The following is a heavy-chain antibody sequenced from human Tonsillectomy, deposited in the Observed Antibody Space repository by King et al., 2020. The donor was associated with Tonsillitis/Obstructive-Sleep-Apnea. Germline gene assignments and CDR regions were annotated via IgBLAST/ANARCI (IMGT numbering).Heavy chain of an antibody. CDR2: VSYDGSNT. Sequence: VQLVESGGGVFQPGRSLRLSWAASGFTFSSYAMHWVRQAPGKGLEWVSVVSYDGSNTYYADSVKGRFTISRDNSKNTLYLQMNSLRAEDTAVYYCARGAWDIVVVPAAIDYWGQGTLVTVSS. CDR1: GFTFSSYA. V-gene: IGHV3-30*01. D-gene: IGHD2-2*01. J-gene: IGHJ4*02. CDR3: ARGAWDIVVVPAAIDY.